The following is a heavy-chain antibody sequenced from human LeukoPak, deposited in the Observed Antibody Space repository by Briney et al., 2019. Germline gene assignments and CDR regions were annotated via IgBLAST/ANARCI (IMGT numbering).Heavy chain of an antibody. CDR3: ARDRGDFWSGYPYYFDY. CDR1: GGSISSSSYY. CDR2: IYYSGST. Sequence: SETLSLTCTVSGGSISSSSYYWGWIRQPPGKGLEWIGSIYYSGSTYYNPSLKSRVAISADTSKNQFSLKLSSVTAADTAVYYCARDRGDFWSGYPYYFDYWGQGTLVTVSS. J-gene: IGHJ4*02. D-gene: IGHD3-3*01. V-gene: IGHV4-39*02.